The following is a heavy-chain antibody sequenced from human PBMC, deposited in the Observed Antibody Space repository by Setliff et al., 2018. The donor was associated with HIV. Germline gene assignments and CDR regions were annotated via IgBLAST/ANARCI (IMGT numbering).Heavy chain of an antibody. D-gene: IGHD3-10*01. CDR2: ILGIFGTT. Sequence: GASVKVSCKASGDAFNSNAISWVRQAPGQGLEWMGGILGIFGTTYYAQKFQGRVTITRDTSAKIAYMELSSLTSEDTAVYYCATDPTSRAYGSGSFGWLDPWGQGTLVTVSS. CDR3: ATDPTSRAYGSGSFGWLDP. V-gene: IGHV1-69*05. CDR1: GDAFNSNA. J-gene: IGHJ5*02.